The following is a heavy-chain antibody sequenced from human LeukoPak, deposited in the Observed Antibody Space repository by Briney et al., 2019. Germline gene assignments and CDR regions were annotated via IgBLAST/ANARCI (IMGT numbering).Heavy chain of an antibody. V-gene: IGHV3-23*01. D-gene: IGHD2-15*01. CDR2: ISGSGGST. J-gene: IGHJ4*02. CDR3: ANGHCSGGSCYSGYFDF. Sequence: EAGGSLILSCAASGFTFSSYAMSWVRQTPGKGLEWVSAISGSGGSTYYTDSVKGRFTISRDNSKNTLYLHMNSLRAEDTAVYYCANGHCSGGSCYSGYFDFWGRGNLVTVSS. CDR1: GFTFSSYA.